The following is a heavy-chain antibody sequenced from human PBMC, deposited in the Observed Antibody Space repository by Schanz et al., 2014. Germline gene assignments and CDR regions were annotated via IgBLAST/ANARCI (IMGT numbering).Heavy chain of an antibody. CDR3: ARDIGADTAMGN. CDR1: GFTFTNLG. D-gene: IGHD5-18*01. Sequence: QVQLVESGGGVVQPGGSLRLSCAASGFTFTNLGMHWVRRAPGKGLEWVAFIRYDGSNQYYADSVKGRFTISRDNSKNTLSLQMNSLRAEDTAVYYCARDIGADTAMGNWGQGTLVTVSS. CDR2: IRYDGSNQ. V-gene: IGHV3-30*02. J-gene: IGHJ4*02.